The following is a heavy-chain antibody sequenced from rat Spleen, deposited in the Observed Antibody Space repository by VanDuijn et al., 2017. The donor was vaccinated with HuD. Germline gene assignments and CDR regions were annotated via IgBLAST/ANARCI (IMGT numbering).Heavy chain of an antibody. Sequence: EVQLVESGGGLVQPGRSLKLSCAASGFTFSNYDMAWVRQAPAKGLEWIASISTGGGDTYYRDSVKGRFTSSRDKAKSTLYLQMDSLRSEDTATYDCTTDNNYFGYWGQGVMVTVSS. V-gene: IGHV5-27*01. J-gene: IGHJ2*01. D-gene: IGHD1-10*01. CDR3: TTDNNYFGY. CDR1: GFTFSNYD. CDR2: ISTGGGDT.